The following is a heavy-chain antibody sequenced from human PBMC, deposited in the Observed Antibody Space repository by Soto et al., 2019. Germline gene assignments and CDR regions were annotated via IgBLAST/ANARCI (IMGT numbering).Heavy chain of an antibody. D-gene: IGHD3-10*01. J-gene: IGHJ4*02. CDR1: GFTFSSYA. Sequence: QVPLVKSGGGVVQPGRSLRLSCAASGFTFSSYAMHWVRQAPGKGLEWVAVISYDGTNKYYADSVKGRFTISRDNSKNTLYLQMNSLRAEDTAVYYCARGITMVRGVIIEYFDYWGQGTLVTVSS. V-gene: IGHV3-30-3*01. CDR3: ARGITMVRGVIIEYFDY. CDR2: ISYDGTNK.